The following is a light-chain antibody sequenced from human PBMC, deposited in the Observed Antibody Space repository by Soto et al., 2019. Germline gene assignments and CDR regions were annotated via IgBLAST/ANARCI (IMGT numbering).Light chain of an antibody. J-gene: IGKJ4*01. CDR2: EAS. V-gene: IGKV1-5*01. CDR3: QQYTNFPLT. Sequence: DIQITQSPSTLSASVGDRVTITCRASQSISSWLAWYQQKPGKAPKLLIHEASRLETGVPSRFSGSESGTEFTLTISGLHAEDSATYYCQQYTNFPLTLGGGTKVDIK. CDR1: QSISSW.